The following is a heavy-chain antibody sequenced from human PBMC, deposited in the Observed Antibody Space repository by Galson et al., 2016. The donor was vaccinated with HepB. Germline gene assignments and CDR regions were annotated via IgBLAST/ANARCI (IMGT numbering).Heavy chain of an antibody. CDR1: GYTLNEVY. CDR2: SDPENGET. D-gene: IGHD6-6*01. J-gene: IGHJ6*02. Sequence: SVKVSCKVSGYTLNEVYIHWVRQAPGKGLEWMGGSDPENGETIYAQKFQGRVTMTEDTSTDTAYMELSSLRSEDTAVYYCATGSGSSSREYYHYYYGMDVWGQGTTVTVSS. V-gene: IGHV1-24*01. CDR3: ATGSGSSSREYYHYYYGMDV.